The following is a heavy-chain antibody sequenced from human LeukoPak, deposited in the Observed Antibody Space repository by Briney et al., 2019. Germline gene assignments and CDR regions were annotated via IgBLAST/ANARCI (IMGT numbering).Heavy chain of an antibody. CDR2: INHNGST. D-gene: IGHD2-2*01. Sequence: PSETLSLTCAVYGGSFSGYYWSWIRQPPGKGLEWIGEINHNGSTNYNSSLKSRVTISLDTSKNQFSLKLSSVTAADTAVYYCARLRGSGPAASTRYYYYYYMDVWGKGTTVTISS. CDR3: ARLRGSGPAASTRYYYYYYMDV. CDR1: GGSFSGYY. J-gene: IGHJ6*03. V-gene: IGHV4-34*01.